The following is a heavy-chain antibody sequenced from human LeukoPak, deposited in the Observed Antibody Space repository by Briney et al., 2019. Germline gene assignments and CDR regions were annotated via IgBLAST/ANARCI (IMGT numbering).Heavy chain of an antibody. V-gene: IGHV3-7*01. D-gene: IGHD3-22*01. CDR3: ARVDSAEKRDFDY. J-gene: IGHJ4*02. CDR1: GFTFSNYW. Sequence: GGSLRLSCAASGFTFSNYWMTWVRQAPGKGLEWVANIKEGGSEKYYVDSVKGRFTISRDNTKNSAFLQMNSLRAEDTAVYYCARVDSAEKRDFDYWGQGTLVTVSS. CDR2: IKEGGSEK.